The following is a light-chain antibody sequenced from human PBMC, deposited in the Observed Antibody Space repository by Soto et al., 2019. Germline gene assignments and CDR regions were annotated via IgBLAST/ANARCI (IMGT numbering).Light chain of an antibody. Sequence: SALTQPASLSGSPGQSITISCTGTSSDVGGYNFVSWYQQHPGKAPKLMIYDVRNRPSGVSNRFSGSKSVNTASLTISGLQAEDEADYYCSSYTSISTYVFGTGTKVTVL. CDR2: DVR. J-gene: IGLJ1*01. CDR1: SSDVGGYNF. V-gene: IGLV2-14*01. CDR3: SSYTSISTYV.